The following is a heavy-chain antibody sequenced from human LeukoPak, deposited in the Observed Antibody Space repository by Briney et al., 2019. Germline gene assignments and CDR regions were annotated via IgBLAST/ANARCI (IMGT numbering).Heavy chain of an antibody. CDR1: GFTFSSYE. V-gene: IGHV4-34*08. D-gene: IGHD2-21*01. J-gene: IGHJ4*02. Sequence: PGGSLRLSCAASGFTFSSYEMNWVRQPPGKGLQWLGEITYRRGADYNPSLKSRLTNSIDVPQRQISLQLRSVTAADTAVYYCAPYGGDWHFDSWGQGTLVTVSS. CDR2: ITYRRGA. CDR3: APYGGDWHFDS.